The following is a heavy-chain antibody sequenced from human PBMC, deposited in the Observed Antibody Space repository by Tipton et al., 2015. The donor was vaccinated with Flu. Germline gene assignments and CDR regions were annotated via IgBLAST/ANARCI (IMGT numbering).Heavy chain of an antibody. D-gene: IGHD6-13*01. J-gene: IGHJ6*02. CDR3: ARALPRPYSGSWYGHNYYYCYGMDV. CDR2: TYYRSKWYN. CDR1: GDSVSSNSAA. V-gene: IGHV6-1*01. Sequence: TLSLTCAISGDSVSSNSAAWNWIRQSPSRGLEWLGRTYYRSKWYNDYAVSVKSRITINPDTSKNQFSLQLNSVTPEDTAVYYCARALPRPYSGSWYGHNYYYCYGMDVWGQGTTVTVSS.